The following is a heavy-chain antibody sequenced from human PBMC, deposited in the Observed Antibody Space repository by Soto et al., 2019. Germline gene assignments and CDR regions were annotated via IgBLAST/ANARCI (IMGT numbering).Heavy chain of an antibody. J-gene: IGHJ6*02. CDR3: AREYSTSSTGRSGMDV. V-gene: IGHV4-34*01. CDR1: GGSFSGYY. Sequence: QVHLQQWGAGLLKPSETLSLTCAAYGGSFSGYYWTWIRQSPGKGLEWIGEFHHSGGTRYNPSLKSRATISTDTSRNPFSLKLTSVTAADTAVYYCAREYSTSSTGRSGMDVWGHGTTVTVSS. CDR2: FHHSGGT. D-gene: IGHD6-6*01.